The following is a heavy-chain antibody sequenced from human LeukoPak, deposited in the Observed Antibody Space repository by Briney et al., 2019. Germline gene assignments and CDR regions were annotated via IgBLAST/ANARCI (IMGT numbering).Heavy chain of an antibody. CDR1: GGSISSSSYY. V-gene: IGHV4-39*07. Sequence: PSETLSLTCTVSGGSISSSSYYWGWIRQPPGKGLEWIGSIYYSGSTYYNPSLKSRVTMSVDTSKNQFSLKLSSVTAADTAVYYCARDRYYDSSGYSANQNWFDPWGQGTLVTVSS. CDR2: IYYSGST. CDR3: ARDRYYDSSGYSANQNWFDP. J-gene: IGHJ5*02. D-gene: IGHD3-22*01.